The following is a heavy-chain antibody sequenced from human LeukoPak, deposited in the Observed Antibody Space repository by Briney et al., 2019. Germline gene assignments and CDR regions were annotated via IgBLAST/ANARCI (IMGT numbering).Heavy chain of an antibody. V-gene: IGHV1-18*04. J-gene: IGHJ4*02. CDR3: ARHSGSGWQALGY. Sequence: VASVKVSCKASGYTFSDYGISWVRQAPGLGLEWMGWTSYNGNTNYAQKFQDRVTMTTDTSTTTAYMELRSLESDDTAVYYCARHSGSGWQALGYWGQGTLVTVPS. D-gene: IGHD6-19*01. CDR1: GYTFSDYG. CDR2: TSYNGNT.